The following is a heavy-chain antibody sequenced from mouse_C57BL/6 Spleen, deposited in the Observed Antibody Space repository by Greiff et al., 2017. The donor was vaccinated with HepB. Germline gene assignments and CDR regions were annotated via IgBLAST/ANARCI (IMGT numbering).Heavy chain of an antibody. V-gene: IGHV1-64*01. J-gene: IGHJ4*01. D-gene: IGHD2-4*01. Sequence: QVHVKQPGAELVKPGASVKLSCKASGYTFTSYWMHWVKQRPGQGLEWIGMIHPNSGSTNYNEKFKSKATLTVDKSSSTAYMQLSSLTSEDSAVYYCASRNDYDGAMDYWGQGTSVTVSS. CDR1: GYTFTSYW. CDR3: ASRNDYDGAMDY. CDR2: IHPNSGST.